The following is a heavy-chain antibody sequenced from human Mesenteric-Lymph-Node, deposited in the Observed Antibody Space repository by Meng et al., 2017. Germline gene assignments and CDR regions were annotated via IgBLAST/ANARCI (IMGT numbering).Heavy chain of an antibody. D-gene: IGHD3-16*01. CDR2: IRTVGNFI. Sequence: GEALKISCAASAFNFRGYEMNWVRQAPGKGLEWVSYIRTVGNFIKYADSVRGRFTISRDNAKNSLYLQMNSLTAEDTAVYYCARDLWGANWHPVAMDFWGQGTTVTVSS. J-gene: IGHJ6*02. V-gene: IGHV3-48*03. CDR1: AFNFRGYE. CDR3: ARDLWGANWHPVAMDF.